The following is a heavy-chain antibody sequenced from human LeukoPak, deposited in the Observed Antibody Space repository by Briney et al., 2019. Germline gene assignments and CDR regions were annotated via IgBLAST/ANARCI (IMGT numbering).Heavy chain of an antibody. V-gene: IGHV3-23*01. D-gene: IGHD2-2*01. J-gene: IGHJ4*02. Sequence: PGGSLRLSCAASGFTFSSYAMSWVRQAPGKGLEWVSAISGSGGSTYYADSVKGRFTISRDNSKNTLYLQMNSLRAEDTAVYYCAKSLEGASGEYQLSEHVDYWGQGTLVTVSS. CDR1: GFTFSSYA. CDR2: ISGSGGST. CDR3: AKSLEGASGEYQLSEHVDY.